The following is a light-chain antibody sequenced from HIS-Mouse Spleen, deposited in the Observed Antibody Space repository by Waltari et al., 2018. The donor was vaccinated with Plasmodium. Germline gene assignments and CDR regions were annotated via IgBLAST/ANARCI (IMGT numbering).Light chain of an antibody. V-gene: IGKV1-8*01. CDR2: AAS. J-gene: IGKJ4*01. CDR3: QQYYSYPRT. Sequence: AIRMTQSPSSFSASTGDRVTITCRASQGISSYLAWYQQKQGKAPKLLIYAASTLQSRVPSRFSGSRSGTDFTLTISCLQSEDFATNYCQQYYSYPRTFGGGTKVEIK. CDR1: QGISSY.